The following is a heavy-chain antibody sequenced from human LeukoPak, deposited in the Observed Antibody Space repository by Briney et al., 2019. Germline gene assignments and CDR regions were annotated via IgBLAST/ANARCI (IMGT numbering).Heavy chain of an antibody. V-gene: IGHV5-51*07. J-gene: IGHJ4*02. CDR1: GYSFTSYW. D-gene: IGHD5-24*01. CDR2: IYPGDSDT. CDR3: ARPHRDGYNSPFDY. Sequence: RTGGSLRLSCKGSGYSFTSYWIGWVHQMPGKGLEWMGIIYPGDSDTRYSPSFQGQVTISADKSISTAYLQWSSLKASDTAMYYCARPHRDGYNSPFDYWGQGTLVTVSS.